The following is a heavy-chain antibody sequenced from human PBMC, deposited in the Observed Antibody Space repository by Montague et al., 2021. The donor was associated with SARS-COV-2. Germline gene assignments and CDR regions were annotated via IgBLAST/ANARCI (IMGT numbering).Heavy chain of an antibody. V-gene: IGHV4-34*01. CDR1: GGSFSDYY. Sequence: SETLSLTCAVYGGSFSDYYGSWIRQPPGKWLEWMGEINHSGSTGYNPSLKSRFTISVTTSKNQFSLRLTSVTAADTAVYYCARDRQGNYFHYYGFDLWGQGTTVTVSS. CDR3: ARDRQGNYFHYYGFDL. D-gene: IGHD1-14*01. J-gene: IGHJ6*02. CDR2: INHSGST.